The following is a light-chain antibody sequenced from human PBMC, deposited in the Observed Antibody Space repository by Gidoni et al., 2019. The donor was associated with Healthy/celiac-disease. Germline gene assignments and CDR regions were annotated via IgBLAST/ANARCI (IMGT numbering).Light chain of an antibody. CDR1: QSVRSSY. J-gene: IGKJ4*01. CDR2: GAS. Sequence: EMVLTQSPGTLSLSPGERATLSCTASQSVRSSYLAWYQQKPGQAPRLLIYGASSRATGIPDRFSGSGSGTDFTLTISRLEPEDFAVYYCQQYGSSPLTFGGGTKVEIK. CDR3: QQYGSSPLT. V-gene: IGKV3-20*01.